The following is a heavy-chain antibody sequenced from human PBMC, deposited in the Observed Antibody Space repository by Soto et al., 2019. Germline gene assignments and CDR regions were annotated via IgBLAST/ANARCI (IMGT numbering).Heavy chain of an antibody. Sequence: GESLKISCKGSGYSFTSYWISWVRQMPGKGLEWMGRIDPSDSYTDYSPSFQGHVTISADKSISTAYLQWSSLKASDTAMYYCARHIVAAAEDYYYGMDVWGQGTTVTVSS. D-gene: IGHD6-13*01. J-gene: IGHJ6*02. CDR1: GYSFTSYW. CDR3: ARHIVAAAEDYYYGMDV. V-gene: IGHV5-10-1*01. CDR2: IDPSDSYT.